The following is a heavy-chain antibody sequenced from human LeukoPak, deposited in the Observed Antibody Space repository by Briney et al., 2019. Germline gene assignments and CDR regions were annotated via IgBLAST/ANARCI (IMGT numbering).Heavy chain of an antibody. Sequence: GGSLRLSCAASGFTFSSYAMSWVRQAPGKGLEWVSAISGSGGNTYYADSVKGRFTISRDNSKNTLYLQMNSLRAEDTAVYYCATIPTAGYSYGYASDYWGQGTLVTVSS. CDR3: ATIPTAGYSYGYASDY. CDR1: GFTFSSYA. CDR2: ISGSGGNT. J-gene: IGHJ4*02. D-gene: IGHD5-18*01. V-gene: IGHV3-23*01.